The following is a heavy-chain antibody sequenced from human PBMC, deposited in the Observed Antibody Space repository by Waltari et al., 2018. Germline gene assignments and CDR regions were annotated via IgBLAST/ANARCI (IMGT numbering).Heavy chain of an antibody. CDR3: ARDSGYYGNFDY. D-gene: IGHD3-22*01. CDR2: IYPSGST. Sequence: QVQLQESGPGLVKPSQTLSLTCTGSGGSISSGSYYWSWLRQPAGKGLAWIGRIYPSGSTNYNPYLQSRVTISVDTSKNQFSLQLSSVTAADTAVYYCARDSGYYGNFDYWGQGTLVTVSS. V-gene: IGHV4-61*02. CDR1: GGSISSGSYY. J-gene: IGHJ4*02.